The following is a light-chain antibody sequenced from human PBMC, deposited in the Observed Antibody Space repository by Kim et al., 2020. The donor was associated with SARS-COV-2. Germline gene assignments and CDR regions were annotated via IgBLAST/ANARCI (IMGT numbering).Light chain of an antibody. CDR1: QNVYSY. Sequence: EVVLTQSPATLSLSPGDRATLSCRASQNVYSYVAWYQQRPGQAPRLLIYDASNRATGIPARFSGSGSGTDFTLTISSLESEDFAVYYCQQRTNWPGYTVGQGTKLEI. J-gene: IGKJ2*01. CDR3: QQRTNWPGYT. CDR2: DAS. V-gene: IGKV3-11*01.